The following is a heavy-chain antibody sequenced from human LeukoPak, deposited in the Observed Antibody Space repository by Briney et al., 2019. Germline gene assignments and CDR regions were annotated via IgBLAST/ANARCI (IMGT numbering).Heavy chain of an antibody. V-gene: IGHV3-48*02. D-gene: IGHD1-1*01. CDR3: ARQTTVFDN. CDR2: ISSSGSSM. Sequence: GGSLGLSCAASGFTFSYYSMNWVRQAPGKGLEWLSYISSSGSSMYYADSVKGRFTISRDNAQNSVYLQMSSLRDEDTAVYYCARQTTVFDNWGQGTLVTVSS. CDR1: GFTFSYYS. J-gene: IGHJ4*02.